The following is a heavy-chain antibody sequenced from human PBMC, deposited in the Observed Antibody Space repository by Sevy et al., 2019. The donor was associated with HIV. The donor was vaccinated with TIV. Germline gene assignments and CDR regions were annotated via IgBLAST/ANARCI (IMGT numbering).Heavy chain of an antibody. CDR1: GFTFSNAW. Sequence: GGSLRLSCAASGFTFSNAWMSWVRQAPEKGLEWVGRIKSKTEGGATDYAAPVKGRFTISRDESKNSLYLQMISLKTEDTAVYYCTITYYYDTSGYYGIDYWGQGTLVTVSS. J-gene: IGHJ4*02. CDR2: IKSKTEGGAT. D-gene: IGHD3-22*01. CDR3: TITYYYDTSGYYGIDY. V-gene: IGHV3-15*01.